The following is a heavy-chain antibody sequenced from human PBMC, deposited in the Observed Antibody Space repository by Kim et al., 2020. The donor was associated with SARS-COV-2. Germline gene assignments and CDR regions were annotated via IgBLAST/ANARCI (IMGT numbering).Heavy chain of an antibody. CDR1: GGSFSGYY. D-gene: IGHD3-10*01. CDR3: ARYMVRRRPIDP. J-gene: IGHJ5*02. V-gene: IGHV4-34*01. Sequence: SETLSLTCAVYGGSFSGYYWSWIRQPPGKGLEWIGEINHSGSTNYNPSLKSRVTISVDTSKNQFSLKLSSVTAADTAVYYCARYMVRRRPIDPWGQGTLVTVSS. CDR2: INHSGST.